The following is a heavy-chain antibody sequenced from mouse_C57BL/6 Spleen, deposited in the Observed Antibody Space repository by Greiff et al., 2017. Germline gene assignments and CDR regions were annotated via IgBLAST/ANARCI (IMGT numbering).Heavy chain of an antibody. CDR2: IDPANGNT. J-gene: IGHJ4*01. V-gene: IGHV14-3*01. CDR3: ARGYYGSIYWYAMDY. Sequence: EVKLQESVAELVRPGASVKLSCTASGFNIKNTYMHWVKQRPEQGLEWIGRIDPANGNTKYAPKFQGKATITADTSSNTAYLQLSSLTSEDTAIYYCARGYYGSIYWYAMDYWSQGTSVTVSS. D-gene: IGHD1-1*01. CDR1: GFNIKNTY.